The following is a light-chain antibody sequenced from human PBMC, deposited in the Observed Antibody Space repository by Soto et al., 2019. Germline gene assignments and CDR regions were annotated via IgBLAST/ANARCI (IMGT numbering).Light chain of an antibody. CDR1: QNIGNY. J-gene: IGKJ1*01. CDR2: AAS. V-gene: IGKV1-39*01. Sequence: DIQMTQSPSSLSASVGDRVTITCRASQNIGNYLNWYQQKFGKPPRLLISAASSLVSGVPARFSGSRSGTEFTLTIISLEPEDFATYYCQRSYSAPPTFGQGTKVDIK. CDR3: QRSYSAPPT.